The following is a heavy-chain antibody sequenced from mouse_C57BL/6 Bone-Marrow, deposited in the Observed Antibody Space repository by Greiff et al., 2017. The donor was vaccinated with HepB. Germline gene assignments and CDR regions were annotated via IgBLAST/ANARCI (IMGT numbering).Heavy chain of an antibody. CDR1: GYTFTDYY. V-gene: IGHV1-26*01. CDR2: ITTNNGGP. Sequence: VQLQQSGPELVKPGASVKISCKASGYTFTDYYMNWVKQSHGKSLEWIGDITTNNGGPSYNQKFKGKATLTVDKSSSTAYMELRSRTSEDSAVYYCARSGFITTGVATGDDWGQGTTLTVSS. J-gene: IGHJ2*01. CDR3: ARSGFITTGVATGDD. D-gene: IGHD1-1*01.